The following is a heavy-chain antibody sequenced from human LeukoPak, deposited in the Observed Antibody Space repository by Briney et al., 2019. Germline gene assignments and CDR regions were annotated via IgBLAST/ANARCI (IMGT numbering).Heavy chain of an antibody. V-gene: IGHV3-33*06. Sequence: AGGSLRLSCAASGFTFSCCGFHWVRQAPGKGLEWVAVIWYDGSNKYYADSVKGRFTISRDDSKNTLYLEMNSLGAEDTAVYYCAKDLWGGSGTYSYFDYWGQGTLVTVSS. CDR2: IWYDGSNK. CDR1: GFTFSCCG. J-gene: IGHJ4*02. D-gene: IGHD3-10*01. CDR3: AKDLWGGSGTYSYFDY.